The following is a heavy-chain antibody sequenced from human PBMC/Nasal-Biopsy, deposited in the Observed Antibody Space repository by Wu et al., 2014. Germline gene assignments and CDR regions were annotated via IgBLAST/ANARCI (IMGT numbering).Heavy chain of an antibody. J-gene: IGHJ6*03. Sequence: RLSCAASGFTFSSYAMSWVRQAPGKGLEWVSVISVSGNEKYYGDSVKGRFSISRDNSKNTVYLQMNSLRAEDTAIYYCARYTRGPYYYLGVWGKGTTVTVSS. CDR3: ARYTRGPYYYLGV. CDR1: GFTFSSYA. CDR2: ISVSGNEK. D-gene: IGHD1-14*01. V-gene: IGHV3-23*01.